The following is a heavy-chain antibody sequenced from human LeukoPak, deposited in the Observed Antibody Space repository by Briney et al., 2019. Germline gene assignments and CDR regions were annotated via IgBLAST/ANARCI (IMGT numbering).Heavy chain of an antibody. V-gene: IGHV3-30*03. D-gene: IGHD6-19*01. CDR1: GFTFSSYA. CDR2: ISYDGSNK. Sequence: GGSLRLSCAASGFTFSSYAMPWVRQAPGKGLEWVAVISYDGSNKYYADSVKGRFTISRDNSKNTLYLQMNSLRAEDTAVYYCASQVAGTGYWGQGTLVTVSS. J-gene: IGHJ4*02. CDR3: ASQVAGTGY.